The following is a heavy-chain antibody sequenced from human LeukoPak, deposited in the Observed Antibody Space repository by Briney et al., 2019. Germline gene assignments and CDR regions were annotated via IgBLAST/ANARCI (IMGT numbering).Heavy chain of an antibody. CDR1: GGSISSGGYS. Sequence: PSETLSLTCAVSGGSISSGGYSWSWIRQPPGKGLEWIGYIYHSGSTYYNPSLKSRVTISVDRSKNQFSLRLSSVTAADTAVYYCATFYCSGGRCPDYWGQGTLVTVSS. CDR3: ATFYCSGGRCPDY. J-gene: IGHJ4*02. D-gene: IGHD2-15*01. V-gene: IGHV4-30-2*01. CDR2: IYHSGST.